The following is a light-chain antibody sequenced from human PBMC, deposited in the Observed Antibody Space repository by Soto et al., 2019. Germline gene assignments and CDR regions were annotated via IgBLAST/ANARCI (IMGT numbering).Light chain of an antibody. J-gene: IGKJ2*01. V-gene: IGKV1-9*01. CDR3: QQRNSYPRT. CDR1: QGINIF. Sequence: DIQMTQSPSTLSAPVGDRVTITCRASQGINIFLAWFQQKPGKAPNLLISAASTLQSGVPSRFSGSGSETEFTLTITSLQHEDSATYYCQQRNSYPRTFGQGTK. CDR2: AAS.